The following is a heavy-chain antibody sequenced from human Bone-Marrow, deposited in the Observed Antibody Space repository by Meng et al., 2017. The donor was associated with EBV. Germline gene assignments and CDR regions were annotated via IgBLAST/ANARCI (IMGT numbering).Heavy chain of an antibody. CDR1: GSTFTSYD. Sequence: VQLVPFGPSVKKPGSSVKLSCKASGSTFTSYDINWVRQATGQGLEWMGWMNPNSGNTGYAQKFQGRVTMTRNTSISTAYMELSSLRSEDTAVYYCARVLCGSCYSIDYWGQGTLVTVSS. J-gene: IGHJ4*02. CDR2: MNPNSGNT. V-gene: IGHV1-8*01. CDR3: ARVLCGSCYSIDY. D-gene: IGHD2-15*01.